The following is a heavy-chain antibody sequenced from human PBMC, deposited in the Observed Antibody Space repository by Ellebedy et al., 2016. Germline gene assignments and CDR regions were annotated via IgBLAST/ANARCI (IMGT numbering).Heavy chain of an antibody. CDR1: GFTFSSYG. D-gene: IGHD5-18*01. J-gene: IGHJ4*02. CDR3: ARDSYGHTAPPFY. Sequence: GGSLRLSCAASGFTFSSYGMHWVRQAPGKGLEWVAVIWYDGSNKYYADSVKGRFTISRDNAKNSLYLQMNSLRAEDTAVYYCARDSYGHTAPPFYWGQGTLVTVSS. V-gene: IGHV3-33*01. CDR2: IWYDGSNK.